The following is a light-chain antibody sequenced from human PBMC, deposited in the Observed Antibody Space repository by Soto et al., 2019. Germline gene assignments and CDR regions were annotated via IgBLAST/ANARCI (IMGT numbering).Light chain of an antibody. CDR3: AAWDDSLRGLE. CDR2: NNS. J-gene: IGLJ2*01. CDR1: SSNIGSNT. V-gene: IGLV1-44*01. Sequence: QSVLTQPPSASGTPGQMVTISCSGTSSNIGSNTVNWYQQLPGMAPKLLIYNNSQRRSGVPDRFSGSKSGTSASLAISGLQSEDEADYYCAAWDDSLRGLEFGRGTKLTVL.